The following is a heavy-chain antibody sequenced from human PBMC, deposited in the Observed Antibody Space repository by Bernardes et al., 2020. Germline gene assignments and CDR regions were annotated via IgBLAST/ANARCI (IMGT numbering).Heavy chain of an antibody. Sequence: SVKVSCKASGGTFSSYAISWVRQAPGQGLEWMGGIIPIFGTANYAQKFQGRVTITADKSTSTAYMELSSLRSEDTAVYYCARDGPGGYCSSTSCYDYYYGMDVWGQGTTVTVSS. CDR3: ARDGPGGYCSSTSCYDYYYGMDV. J-gene: IGHJ6*02. V-gene: IGHV1-69*06. D-gene: IGHD2-2*01. CDR2: IIPIFGTA. CDR1: GGTFSSYA.